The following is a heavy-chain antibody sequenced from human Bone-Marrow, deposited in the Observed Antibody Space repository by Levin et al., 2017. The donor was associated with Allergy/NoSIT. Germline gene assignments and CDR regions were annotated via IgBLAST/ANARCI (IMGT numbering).Heavy chain of an antibody. V-gene: IGHV3-30*18. CDR2: ISYDGSNK. CDR3: AKGRVAGGLDGMDV. J-gene: IGHJ6*02. Sequence: GESLKISCAASGFTFSSYGMHWVRQAPGKGLEWVAVISYDGSNKYYADSVKGRFTISRDNSKNTLYLQMNSLRAEDTAVYYCAKGRVAGGLDGMDVWGQGTTVTVSS. CDR1: GFTFSSYG. D-gene: IGHD6-19*01.